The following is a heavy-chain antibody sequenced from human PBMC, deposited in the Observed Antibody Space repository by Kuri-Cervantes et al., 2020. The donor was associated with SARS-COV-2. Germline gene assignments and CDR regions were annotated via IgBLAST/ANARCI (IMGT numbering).Heavy chain of an antibody. J-gene: IGHJ5*02. CDR3: ATGSIVGATNWFDP. V-gene: IGHV1-24*01. D-gene: IGHD1-26*01. CDR2: FDPEDGET. Sequence: ASVKVSCKVSGYTLTDLSMHWVRQAPGKGLEWMGGFDPEDGETIYAQKFQGRVTMTEDTSTDTAYMELSSLRSEDTAVYYCATGSIVGATNWFDPWGQGTLVTVSS. CDR1: GYTLTDLS.